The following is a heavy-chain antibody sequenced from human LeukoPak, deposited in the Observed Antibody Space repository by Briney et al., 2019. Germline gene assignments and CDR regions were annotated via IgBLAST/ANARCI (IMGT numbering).Heavy chain of an antibody. D-gene: IGHD6-13*01. CDR1: GYSFTSYW. CDR3: ARGSGYSSSWYSWFDP. CDR2: IYPGDSDT. V-gene: IGHV5-51*01. J-gene: IGHJ5*02. Sequence: GESLKISCKGSGYSFTSYWIGWVRQMPGKGLEWMGIIYPGDSDTRYSPSFQGQVTISADKSISTPYLQWSSLKASDTAMYYCARGSGYSSSWYSWFDPWGQGTLVTVSS.